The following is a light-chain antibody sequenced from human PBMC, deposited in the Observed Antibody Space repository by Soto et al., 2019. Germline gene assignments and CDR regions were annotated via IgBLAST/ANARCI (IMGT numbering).Light chain of an antibody. CDR2: AAS. J-gene: IGKJ3*01. Sequence: DLQMTQSPSSLSASVGDRVTITCRASQSISSYLNWYQQKPGKAPKLLIYAASSLQSGVTSRFSGSGSGTDFTITIRSLHPEDFATYYCQQSYSTPITFGPGTKVD. CDR1: QSISSY. CDR3: QQSYSTPIT. V-gene: IGKV1-39*01.